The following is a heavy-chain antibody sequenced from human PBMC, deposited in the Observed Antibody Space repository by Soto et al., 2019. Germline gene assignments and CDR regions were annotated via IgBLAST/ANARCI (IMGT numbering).Heavy chain of an antibody. CDR3: ARPSRRLTLDGMDV. CDR2: ISYDGSNK. J-gene: IGHJ6*02. V-gene: IGHV3-30-3*01. Sequence: QVQLVESGGGVVQPGRSLRLSCAASGFTFSSYAMHWVRQAPGKVLEWVAVISYDGSNKYYADSVKGRFTISRDNSKNALYLKINSLRAEDTAVYYCARPSRRLTLDGMDVWGQGNTVTVSS. D-gene: IGHD3-16*01. CDR1: GFTFSSYA.